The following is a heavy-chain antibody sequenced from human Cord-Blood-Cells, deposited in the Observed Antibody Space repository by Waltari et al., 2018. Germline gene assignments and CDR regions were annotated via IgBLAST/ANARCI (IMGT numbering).Heavy chain of an antibody. CDR3: ARDTLVGYCSGGSCYSNFDY. V-gene: IGHV1-18*01. CDR1: GYTFTSYG. CDR2: ISAYNGNT. Sequence: QVQLVQSGAEVKKPGASVKVSCKASGYTFTSYGRSWVRQAPGQGHEWMGWISAYNGNTSYAQKRQGRVTMTTDTSTSTAYRELRSLRSDDTAVYYCARDTLVGYCSGGSCYSNFDYWGQGTLVTVSS. J-gene: IGHJ4*02. D-gene: IGHD2-15*01.